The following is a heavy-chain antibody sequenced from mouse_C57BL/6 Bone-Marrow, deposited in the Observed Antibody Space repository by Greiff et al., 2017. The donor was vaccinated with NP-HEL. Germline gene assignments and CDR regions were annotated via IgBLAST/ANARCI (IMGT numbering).Heavy chain of an antibody. CDR1: GFTFNTYS. D-gene: IGHD3-2*02. V-gene: IGHV10-3*01. Sequence: EVQLLESGGGLVQPKGSLKLSCAASGFTFNTYSMHWVRQAPGKGLEWVARIRRKSGNYATYYADSVKARFTIYRDASQSMLYLQMNNLKTEATAMYCGVRDQVHWYFDVWGTGTTVTVSS. CDR2: IRRKSGNYAT. J-gene: IGHJ1*03. CDR3: VRDQVHWYFDV.